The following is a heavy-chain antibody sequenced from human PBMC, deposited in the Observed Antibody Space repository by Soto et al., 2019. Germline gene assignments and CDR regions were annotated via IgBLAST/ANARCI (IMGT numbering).Heavy chain of an antibody. J-gene: IGHJ3*02. CDR2: ISYDGSNK. CDR1: GFTFSSYG. V-gene: IGHV3-30*18. CDR3: AKGNGVTMIVADAFDI. Sequence: QVQLVESGGGVVQPGRSLRLSCAASGFTFSSYGMHWVRQAPGKGLEWVAVISYDGSNKYYADSVKGRFTISRDNSKHTLYLQMNSLRAEDTAVYYCAKGNGVTMIVADAFDIWGQGTMVTVSS. D-gene: IGHD3-22*01.